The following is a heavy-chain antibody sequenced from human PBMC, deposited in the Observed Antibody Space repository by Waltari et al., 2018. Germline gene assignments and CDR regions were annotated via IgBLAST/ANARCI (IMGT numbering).Heavy chain of an antibody. J-gene: IGHJ2*01. D-gene: IGHD6-6*01. CDR2: VDWDDAK. Sequence: QVTLKESGPALVKPTQTLTLTCTFSGFSLTTTGMRVNWIRQPPGKALEWLARVDWDDAKFYSTSLKTRLTISKDTAKNQVVLTMTNMDPVDTATYYCARFIPARGGNWFFDLWGRGTLVTVSS. V-gene: IGHV2-70*04. CDR3: ARFIPARGGNWFFDL. CDR1: GFSLTTTGMR.